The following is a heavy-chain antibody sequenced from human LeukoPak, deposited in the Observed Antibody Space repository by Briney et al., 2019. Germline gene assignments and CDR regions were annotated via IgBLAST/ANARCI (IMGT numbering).Heavy chain of an antibody. CDR3: AKASTFGELNRPFDY. V-gene: IGHV3-23*01. Sequence: GGSLRLSCAASGFTFSIYAMSWVRQAPGKGLEWVSAISGSGGTAYYADSVKGRFTISRDNSKNTLYLQMNSLRAEDTAVYYCAKASTFGELNRPFDYWGQGTLVTVSS. CDR2: ISGSGGTA. CDR1: GFTFSIYA. J-gene: IGHJ4*02. D-gene: IGHD3-10*01.